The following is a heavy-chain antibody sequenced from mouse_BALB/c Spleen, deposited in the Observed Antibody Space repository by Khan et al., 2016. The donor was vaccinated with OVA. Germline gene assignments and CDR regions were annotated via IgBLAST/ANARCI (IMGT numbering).Heavy chain of an antibody. V-gene: IGHV2-2*02. J-gene: IGHJ3*01. CDR1: GFSLTSYG. Sequence: VQLQESGPGLVQPSQSLSITCTVSGFSLTSYGVHWVSQSPGKGLEWLGVIWSVGSTDYNADFITSLNISKDNSKSQAFFKMNSLQANDTAIYYCAINYDDDEGLAYWGQGTLVTVSA. CDR3: AINYDDDEGLAY. D-gene: IGHD2-4*01. CDR2: IWSVGST.